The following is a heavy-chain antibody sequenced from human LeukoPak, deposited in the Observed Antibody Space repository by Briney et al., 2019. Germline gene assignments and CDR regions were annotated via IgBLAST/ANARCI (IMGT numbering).Heavy chain of an antibody. V-gene: IGHV3-30*03. CDR3: ATAGGTTVTTGAFDI. D-gene: IGHD4-17*01. J-gene: IGHJ3*02. Sequence: GGSLRLSCVASGFTFSSYGMHWVRQAPGKGLEWEAFISYDGSNRYYVDSVKGRFTISRDNSKNTLYLQMNSLRPEDTAVYYCATAGGTTVTTGAFDIWGQGTMVTVSS. CDR2: ISYDGSNR. CDR1: GFTFSSYG.